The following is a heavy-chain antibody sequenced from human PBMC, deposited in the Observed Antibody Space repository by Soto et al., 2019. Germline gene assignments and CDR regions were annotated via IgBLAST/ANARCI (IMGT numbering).Heavy chain of an antibody. CDR1: GFTFSSYA. V-gene: IGHV3-23*01. J-gene: IGHJ4*02. Sequence: PGGSLRLSCAASGFTFSSYAMSWVRQAPGKGLEWVSAISGSGGSTYYADSVKGRFTISRDNSKNALYLQMNSLRAEDTAVYYCAKDSEAYYYDSSGYYGFDYWGQGT. CDR3: AKDSEAYYYDSSGYYGFDY. CDR2: ISGSGGST. D-gene: IGHD3-22*01.